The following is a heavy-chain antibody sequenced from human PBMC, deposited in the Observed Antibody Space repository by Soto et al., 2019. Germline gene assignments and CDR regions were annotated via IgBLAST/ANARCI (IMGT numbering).Heavy chain of an antibody. D-gene: IGHD3-10*01. V-gene: IGHV1-69*13. CDR3: ARDLEFRDGNISHLDY. CDR1: GGTFNTHA. CDR2: IFPIFDTT. Sequence: ASVKVSCKASGGTFNTHAFNWVRQVPGQGLEWVGGIFPIFDTTNHAQKFQGRVAITADESTSTVYMELSSLTSEDTAVYYCARDLEFRDGNISHLDYWGQGTLVTVSS. J-gene: IGHJ4*02.